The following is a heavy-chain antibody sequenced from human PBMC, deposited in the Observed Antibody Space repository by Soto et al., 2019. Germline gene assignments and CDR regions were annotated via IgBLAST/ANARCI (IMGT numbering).Heavy chain of an antibody. CDR2: IYYSGST. D-gene: IGHD3-10*01. V-gene: IGHV4-59*01. CDR3: ARDSLWVSAFDI. CDR1: GGSISSYY. Sequence: QVQLQESGPGLVKPSETLSLTCTVSGGSISSYYWSWIRQPPGKGLEWIGYIYYSGSTNYNPSLKSRVTISVDTSKNQFSLKLSSVTAADTAVYYCARDSLWVSAFDIWGQGTMVTVSS. J-gene: IGHJ3*02.